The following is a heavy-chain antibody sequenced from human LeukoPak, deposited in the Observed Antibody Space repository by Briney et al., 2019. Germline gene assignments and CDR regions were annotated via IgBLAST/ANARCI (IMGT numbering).Heavy chain of an antibody. Sequence: SETLSLTCAAYGGAFSGYYWSWIRQPPGKGLEWIGEINHSGSTKYSPSLKSRVTISVDTSKNQFSLKLSSVTAADTAVYYCAGLVGADLMDVWGKGTTVTVSS. CDR2: INHSGST. J-gene: IGHJ6*03. V-gene: IGHV4-34*01. D-gene: IGHD1-26*01. CDR3: AGLVGADLMDV. CDR1: GGAFSGYY.